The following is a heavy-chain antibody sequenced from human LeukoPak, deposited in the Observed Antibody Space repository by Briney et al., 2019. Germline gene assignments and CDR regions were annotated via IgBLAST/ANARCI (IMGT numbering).Heavy chain of an antibody. V-gene: IGHV4-4*07. D-gene: IGHD6-6*01. CDR3: AREYSSTSGRHFDY. CDR2: IYSSGST. CDR1: GGSFSSYY. Sequence: PSETLSLTCTVSGGSFSSYYWTWIRQPAGKGLEWIGRIYSSGSTNYNPSLRSRVIISVDKSKNQFSLNLTSVTAADTGVYHCAREYSSTSGRHFDYWGQGILVTVPS. J-gene: IGHJ4*02.